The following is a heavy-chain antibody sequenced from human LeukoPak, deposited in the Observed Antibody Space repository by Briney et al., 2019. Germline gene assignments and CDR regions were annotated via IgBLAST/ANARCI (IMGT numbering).Heavy chain of an antibody. V-gene: IGHV4-34*01. J-gene: IGHJ4*02. CDR3: AREDPGPYYFDY. Sequence: SETLSLTCAVYGESFSGYYWSWIRQPPGKGLEWIGEINHSGSTNYNPSLKSRVTISVDTSKNQFSLKLSSVTAADTAVYYCAREDPGPYYFDYWGQGTLVTVSS. CDR1: GESFSGYY. CDR2: INHSGST.